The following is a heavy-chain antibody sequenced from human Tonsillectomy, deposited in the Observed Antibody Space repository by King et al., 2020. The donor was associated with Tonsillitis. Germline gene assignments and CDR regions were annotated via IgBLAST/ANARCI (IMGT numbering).Heavy chain of an antibody. V-gene: IGHV3-23*04. CDR2: ISGSGCST. D-gene: IGHD3-9*01. J-gene: IGHJ4*02. CDR3: AKEYYDILTGYSARPFDY. CDR1: GFTFSNYA. Sequence: VQLVESGGGLVQPGGSLRLSCAASGFTFSNYAMSWVRQAPGKGLEWVSAISGSGCSTNYADSVKGRFTISRDNSKNRLYLQVNSLRAEDTAVYYCAKEYYDILTGYSARPFDYWGQGTLVTVTS.